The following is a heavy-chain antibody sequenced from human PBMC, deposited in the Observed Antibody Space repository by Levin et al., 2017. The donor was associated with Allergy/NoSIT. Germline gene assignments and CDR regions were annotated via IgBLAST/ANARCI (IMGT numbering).Heavy chain of an antibody. CDR2: INPNSGGT. D-gene: IGHD1-26*01. CDR1: GYTFTGYY. J-gene: IGHJ3*02. Sequence: ASVKVSCKASGYTFTGYYMHWVRQAPGQGLEWMGWINPNSGGTNYAQKFQGRVTMTRDTSISTAYMELSRLRSDDTAVYYCARAPEWELLGDDAFDIWGQGTMVTVSS. CDR3: ARAPEWELLGDDAFDI. V-gene: IGHV1-2*02.